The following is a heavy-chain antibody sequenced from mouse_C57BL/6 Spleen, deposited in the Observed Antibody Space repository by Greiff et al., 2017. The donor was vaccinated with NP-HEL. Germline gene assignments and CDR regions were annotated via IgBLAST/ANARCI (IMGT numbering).Heavy chain of an antibody. V-gene: IGHV1-15*01. Sequence: VHLVESGAELVRPGASVTLSCKASGYTFTDYEMHWVKQTPVHGLEWIGAIDPETGGTAYNQKFKGKAILTADKSSSTAYMELRSLTSEDSAVYYCTRPLRRGDAMDYWGQGTSVTVSS. J-gene: IGHJ4*01. CDR2: IDPETGGT. CDR3: TRPLRRGDAMDY. CDR1: GYTFTDYE. D-gene: IGHD2-12*01.